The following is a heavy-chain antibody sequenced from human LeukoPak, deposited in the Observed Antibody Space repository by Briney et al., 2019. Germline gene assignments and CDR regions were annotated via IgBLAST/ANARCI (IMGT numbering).Heavy chain of an antibody. V-gene: IGHV4-30-4*08. CDR2: IYYSGST. CDR1: GGSISSGDYY. D-gene: IGHD5-18*01. J-gene: IGHJ4*02. Sequence: SETLSLTCTVSGGSISSGDYYWRWIRQPPGKGLEWIGYIYYSGSTYYNPSLKSRVTISVDTSKNQFSLKLSSVTAADTAVYYCARRRGYSYEPFDYWGQGTLVTVSS. CDR3: ARRRGYSYEPFDY.